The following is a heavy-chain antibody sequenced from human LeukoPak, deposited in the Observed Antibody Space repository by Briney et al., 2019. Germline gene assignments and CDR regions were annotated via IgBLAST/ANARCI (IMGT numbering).Heavy chain of an antibody. J-gene: IGHJ5*02. CDR3: AIDHHYCSSTSCYEETWGYNWFDP. Sequence: SSETLSLTCTVSGGSISSYYWSWIRQPPGKGLEWIGYIYYSGSTNYNPSLKSRVTMSVDTSKDQFSLKLSSVTAADTAVYYCAIDHHYCSSTSCYEETWGYNWFDPWGQGTLVTVSS. V-gene: IGHV4-59*12. CDR1: GGSISSYY. D-gene: IGHD2-2*01. CDR2: IYYSGST.